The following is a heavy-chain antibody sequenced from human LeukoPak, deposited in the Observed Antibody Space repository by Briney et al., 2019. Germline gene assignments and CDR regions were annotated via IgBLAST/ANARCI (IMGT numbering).Heavy chain of an antibody. Sequence: PSETLSLTCTVSGGSISGYYWSWIRQPPGKGLEWIGYIYYSGSTNYNPSLKGRVTISVDTSKNQFSLKLSSVTAADTAVYYCARDLGYSSSPGAFDIWGQGTMVTVSS. J-gene: IGHJ3*02. V-gene: IGHV4-59*01. CDR1: GGSISGYY. D-gene: IGHD6-6*01. CDR2: IYYSGST. CDR3: ARDLGYSSSPGAFDI.